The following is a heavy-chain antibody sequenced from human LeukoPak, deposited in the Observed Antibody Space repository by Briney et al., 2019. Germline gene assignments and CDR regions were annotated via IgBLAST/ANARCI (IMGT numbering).Heavy chain of an antibody. CDR2: FDPEDGET. D-gene: IGHD3-22*01. Sequence: ASVKVSCKVSGYTLTELSMHWVRQAPGKGLEWMGGFDPEDGETIYAQKFQGRVTMTEDTSTDTAYMELSSLRSEDTAVYYCATVRGSSGSFQHWGQGTLVTVSS. CDR3: ATVRGSSGSFQH. J-gene: IGHJ1*01. V-gene: IGHV1-24*01. CDR1: GYTLTELS.